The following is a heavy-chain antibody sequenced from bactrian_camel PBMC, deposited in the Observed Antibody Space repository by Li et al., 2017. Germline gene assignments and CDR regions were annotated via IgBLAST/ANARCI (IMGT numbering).Heavy chain of an antibody. CDR3: VRGWDDGTWSFNY. Sequence: VQLVESGGGLVQPGGSLRLSCAASGFTFSRYAMSWVRQAPGKGLEWVSSISSGSAITYYADSVKGQFTISRDNAKNTVYLQMNSLKPEDTAVYTCVRGWDDGTWSFNYWGQGTQVTVS. J-gene: IGHJ4*01. D-gene: IGHD6*01. CDR1: GFTFSRYA. CDR2: ISSGSAIT. V-gene: IGHV3S40*01.